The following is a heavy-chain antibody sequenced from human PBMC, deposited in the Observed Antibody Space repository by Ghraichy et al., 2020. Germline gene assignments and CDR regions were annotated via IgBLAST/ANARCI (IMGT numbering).Heavy chain of an antibody. V-gene: IGHV3-30*18. CDR2: ISYDGSNK. J-gene: IGHJ2*01. D-gene: IGHD6-13*01. CDR3: AKNRIAAASLWYFDL. Sequence: GESLNISCAASGFTFSSYGMHWVRQAPGKGLEWVAVISYDGSNKYYADSVKGRFTISRDNSKNTLYLQMNSLRAEDTAVYYCAKNRIAAASLWYFDLWGRGTLVTVSS. CDR1: GFTFSSYG.